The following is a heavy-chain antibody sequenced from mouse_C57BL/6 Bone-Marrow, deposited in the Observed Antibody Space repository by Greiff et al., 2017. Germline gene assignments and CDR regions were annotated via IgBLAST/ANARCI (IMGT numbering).Heavy chain of an antibody. CDR3: ARRGYYYGSSSF. V-gene: IGHV1-81*01. CDR2: IYPRSGNT. J-gene: IGHJ1*03. D-gene: IGHD1-1*01. Sequence: QVQLKESGAELARPGASVKLSCKASGYTFTSYGISWVKQRTGQGLEWIGEIYPRSGNTYYNEKFKGKATLTADKSSSTAYMELRSLTSADSAVYFCARRGYYYGSSSFWGTGTTVTVSS. CDR1: GYTFTSYG.